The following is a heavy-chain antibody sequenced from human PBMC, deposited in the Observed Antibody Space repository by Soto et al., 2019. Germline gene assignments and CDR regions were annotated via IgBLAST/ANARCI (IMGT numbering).Heavy chain of an antibody. J-gene: IGHJ4*02. CDR3: AKRSSSSTFDY. CDR1: GFTFSSYA. V-gene: IGHV3-23*01. CDR2: ISGSDDST. Sequence: GGSLRLSCAASGFTFSSYAMSWVRQAPGKGLERVSVISGSDDSTYYADSVKGRFTISRDNSKNTLYLQMNSLRAEDTAVYYCAKRSSSSTFDYWGQGTRVTVSS. D-gene: IGHD6-6*01.